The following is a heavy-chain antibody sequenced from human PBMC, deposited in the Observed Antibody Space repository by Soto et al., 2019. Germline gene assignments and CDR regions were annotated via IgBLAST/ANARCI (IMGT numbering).Heavy chain of an antibody. CDR2: ISYDGSNK. CDR3: ARDRYSSGWLVDY. Sequence: GSLRLSCAASGFTFSSYAMHWVRQAPGKGLEWVAVISYDGSNKYYADSVKGRFTISRDNSKNTLYLQMNSLRAEDTAVYYCARDRYSSGWLVDYWGQGTLVTVSS. D-gene: IGHD6-19*01. J-gene: IGHJ4*02. CDR1: GFTFSSYA. V-gene: IGHV3-30-3*01.